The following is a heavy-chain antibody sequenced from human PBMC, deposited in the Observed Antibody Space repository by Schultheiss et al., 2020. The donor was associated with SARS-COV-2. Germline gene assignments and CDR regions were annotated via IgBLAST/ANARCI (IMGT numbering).Heavy chain of an antibody. V-gene: IGHV3-48*04. Sequence: GESLKISCAASGFSFSSYSMNWVRQTPGKGLEWISYISSSDGTIYYADSVKGRFTISRDNAKNTLYLQMNSLRAEDTAVYYCVRVDYGDYVGYYYGMDVWGQGTTVTVSS. CDR1: GFSFSSYS. J-gene: IGHJ6*02. D-gene: IGHD4-17*01. CDR3: VRVDYGDYVGYYYGMDV. CDR2: ISSSDGTI.